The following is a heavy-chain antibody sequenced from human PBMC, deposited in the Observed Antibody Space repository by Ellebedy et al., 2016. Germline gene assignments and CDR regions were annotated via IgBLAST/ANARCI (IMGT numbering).Heavy chain of an antibody. Sequence: ASVKVSCKASGYTFTNHGLSWVRQAPGQGLEWMGGIIPMFGTTNYAQKFQGRLTITADESTRTAYMELSSLRSEDLALYYCASGGRGYFDLWGRGTLVTVST. J-gene: IGHJ2*01. CDR3: ASGGRGYFDL. V-gene: IGHV1-69*13. CDR1: GYTFTNHG. CDR2: IIPMFGTT. D-gene: IGHD2-15*01.